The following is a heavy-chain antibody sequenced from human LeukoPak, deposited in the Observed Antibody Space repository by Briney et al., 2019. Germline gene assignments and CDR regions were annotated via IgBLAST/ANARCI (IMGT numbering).Heavy chain of an antibody. Sequence: SETLSLTCAVSGYSISSGYYWGWIRQPPGKGPEWIGSIYHSGSTYYNPSLKSRVTISVDTSKNQFSLKLSSVTAADTAVYYCARAGYCSGGSCYSWFDPWGQGTLVTVSS. D-gene: IGHD2-15*01. V-gene: IGHV4-38-2*01. CDR1: GYSISSGYY. J-gene: IGHJ5*02. CDR2: IYHSGST. CDR3: ARAGYCSGGSCYSWFDP.